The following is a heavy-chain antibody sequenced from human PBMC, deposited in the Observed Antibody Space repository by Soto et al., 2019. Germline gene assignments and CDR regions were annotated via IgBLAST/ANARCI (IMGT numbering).Heavy chain of an antibody. CDR3: ARAGSSSFYYYYGMDV. V-gene: IGHV1-8*02. CDR2: MNPNSGNT. CDR1: GYTFTGYY. Sequence: ASVKVSCKASGYTFTGYYMHWVRQATGQGLEWMGWMNPNSGNTGYAQKFQGRVTMTRNTSISTAYMELSSLRSEDTAVYYCARAGSSSFYYYYGMDVWGQGTTVTVSS. D-gene: IGHD6-13*01. J-gene: IGHJ6*02.